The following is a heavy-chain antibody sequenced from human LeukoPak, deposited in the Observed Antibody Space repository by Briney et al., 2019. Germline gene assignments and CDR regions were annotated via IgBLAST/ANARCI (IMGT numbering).Heavy chain of an antibody. J-gene: IGHJ6*02. CDR3: ARFSSDYYYYGMDV. V-gene: IGHV3-23*01. CDR2: ISGSGGST. D-gene: IGHD6-6*01. Sequence: PGGSLRLSCAASGFTFSSYAMSWVRQAPGKGLEWVSAISGSGGSTYYADSVKGRFTISRDNSKNTPYLQMNSLRAEDTAVYYCARFSSDYYYYGMDVWGQGTTVTVSS. CDR1: GFTFSSYA.